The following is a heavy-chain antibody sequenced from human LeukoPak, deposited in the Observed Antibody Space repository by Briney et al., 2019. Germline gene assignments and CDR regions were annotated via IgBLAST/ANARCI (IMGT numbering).Heavy chain of an antibody. D-gene: IGHD1-1*01. CDR1: GGSISSYY. J-gene: IGHJ6*03. Sequence: SETLSLTCTVSGGSISSYYWSWIRQPPGKGLEWIGYIYYSGSTNYNPSLKSRVTISVDTSKNQFSLKLSSVTAADTAVYYCARVGPGRYYYYMDVWGKGTTVTVSS. CDR3: ARVGPGRYYYYMDV. V-gene: IGHV4-59*01. CDR2: IYYSGST.